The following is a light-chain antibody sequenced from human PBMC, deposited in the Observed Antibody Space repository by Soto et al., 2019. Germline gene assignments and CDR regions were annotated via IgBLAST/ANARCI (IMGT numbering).Light chain of an antibody. CDR2: DAF. V-gene: IGKV3-11*01. J-gene: IGKJ4*01. CDR3: QERCIWLT. Sequence: EIVLTQSPATLSLSPGERATLSCRASPRLINCLAWYQLKPRQAPRLLIYDAFNSATGVPARFSGGGSGTDFTLTINSLEHEDFAVYYCQERCIWLTFGGGTKVEI. CDR1: PRLINC.